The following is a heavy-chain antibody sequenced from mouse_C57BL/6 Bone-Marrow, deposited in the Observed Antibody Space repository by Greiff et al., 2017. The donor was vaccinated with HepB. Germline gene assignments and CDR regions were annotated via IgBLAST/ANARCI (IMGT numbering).Heavy chain of an antibody. D-gene: IGHD1-1*01. CDR1: GYTFTSYW. CDR3: ARGGLLRSYWYFDV. Sequence: QVQLQQPGAELVRPGTSVKLSCKASGYTFTSYWMHWVKQRPEQGLEWIGVIDPSDSYTNYNQKFKGKATLTVDTSSSTAYMRLSSLTSEDSAVYYCARGGLLRSYWYFDVWGTGTTVTVSS. CDR2: IDPSDSYT. V-gene: IGHV1-59*01. J-gene: IGHJ1*03.